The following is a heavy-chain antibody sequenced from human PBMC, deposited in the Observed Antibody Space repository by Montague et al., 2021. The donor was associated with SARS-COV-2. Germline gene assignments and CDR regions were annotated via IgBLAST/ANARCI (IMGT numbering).Heavy chain of an antibody. CDR1: GGSLSSFY. J-gene: IGHJ4*02. CDR3: ARVHRGYSYGLGVAAPFGY. D-gene: IGHD3-10*01. V-gene: IGHV4-59*01. Sequence: SETLSLTCSVSGGSLSSFYWSWIRQPPGKGLEWIGYIYYSGSTNYNPSLKSRVTISVDTSKSQFSLKLSSVTAADTAVYYCARVHRGYSYGLGVAAPFGYWGQGTLVTVSS. CDR2: IYYSGST.